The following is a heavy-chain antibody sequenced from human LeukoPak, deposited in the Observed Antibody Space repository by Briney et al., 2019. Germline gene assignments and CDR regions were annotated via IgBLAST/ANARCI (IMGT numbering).Heavy chain of an antibody. CDR3: ATDGGSYYFDY. V-gene: IGHV4-61*02. Sequence: SETLSLTCTVSGGSISSGSYYWSWIRQPAGKGLEWIGRIYTSGSTNYNPSLKSRVTISVDTSKNQFSLKLSSVTAADTAVYYCATDGGSYYFDYWGQGTLVTVSS. D-gene: IGHD4-23*01. J-gene: IGHJ4*02. CDR1: GGSISSGSYY. CDR2: IYTSGST.